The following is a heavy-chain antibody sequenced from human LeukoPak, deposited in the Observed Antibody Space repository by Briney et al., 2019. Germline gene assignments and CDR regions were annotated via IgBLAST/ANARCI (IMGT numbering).Heavy chain of an antibody. D-gene: IGHD3-22*01. CDR3: ARDGVYYERNGYFPSAPI. CDR2: IYYSGST. V-gene: IGHV4-31*03. Sequence: SQTLSLTCTVSGDFIINGGYYWSWIRQHPGKGLEWIGYIYYSGSTYYNQSLKSRVSISVDTSKNQFSLSLNSVTAADTAVYYCARDGVYYERNGYFPSAPIWGQGTMVTVSS. J-gene: IGHJ3*02. CDR1: GDFIINGGYY.